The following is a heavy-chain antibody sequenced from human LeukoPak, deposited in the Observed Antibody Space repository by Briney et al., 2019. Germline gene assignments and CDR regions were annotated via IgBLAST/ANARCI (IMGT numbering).Heavy chain of an antibody. D-gene: IGHD3-9*01. Sequence: GASVKVSCKASGYTFNSYGISWVRQAPGQGLEWMGWISTYNGNTNYAQKLQGRVTMTTDTSTSTAYMELRSLRSDDTAVYYCARDDDILTGYSLDYWGQGTLVTVSS. J-gene: IGHJ4*02. CDR1: GYTFNSYG. V-gene: IGHV1-18*01. CDR2: ISTYNGNT. CDR3: ARDDDILTGYSLDY.